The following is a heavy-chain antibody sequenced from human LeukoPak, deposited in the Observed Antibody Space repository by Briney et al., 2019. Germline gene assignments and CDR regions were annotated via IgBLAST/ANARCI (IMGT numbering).Heavy chain of an antibody. CDR1: VYTFTSCD. CDR2: MNPNSGNT. Sequence: ASVTVSCPSSVYTFTSCDIDWVRQATGRGGEWVGCMNPNSGNTGYGQSFKGRITMTRDISIGTAYMELSNLTSEDTAIYYCTRGSSGRRDNWGQGTLVTVSA. CDR3: TRGSSGRRDN. J-gene: IGHJ4*02. V-gene: IGHV1-8*01. D-gene: IGHD6-19*01.